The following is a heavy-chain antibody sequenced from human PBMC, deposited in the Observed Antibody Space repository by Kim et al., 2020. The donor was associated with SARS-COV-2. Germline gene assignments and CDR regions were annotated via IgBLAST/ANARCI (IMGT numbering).Heavy chain of an antibody. Sequence: GASLQISCKGSGYSFTSYWISWVRQMPGKGLEWMGRIDPSDSYTNYSPSFQGHVTISADKSISTAYLQWSSLKASDTAMYYCARRPPLDSSGYWTNGMDVWGQGTTVTVSS. V-gene: IGHV5-10-1*01. CDR1: GYSFTSYW. D-gene: IGHD3-22*01. CDR2: IDPSDSYT. CDR3: ARRPPLDSSGYWTNGMDV. J-gene: IGHJ6*02.